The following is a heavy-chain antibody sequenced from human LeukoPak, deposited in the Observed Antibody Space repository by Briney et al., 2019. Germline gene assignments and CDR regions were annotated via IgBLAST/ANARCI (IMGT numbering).Heavy chain of an antibody. J-gene: IGHJ4*02. CDR3: AKGHSSSWYYFGY. CDR2: ISNDGRKK. Sequence: GGSLRLSCAASGFSFSNYDMHWVRQAPGKGLEWVAAISNDGRKKSHADSVKGRFTISRDNSKDTLYVQMNSLRAEDTAVYYCAKGHSSSWYYFGYWGQGTLVTVSS. CDR1: GFSFSNYD. D-gene: IGHD6-13*01. V-gene: IGHV3-30*18.